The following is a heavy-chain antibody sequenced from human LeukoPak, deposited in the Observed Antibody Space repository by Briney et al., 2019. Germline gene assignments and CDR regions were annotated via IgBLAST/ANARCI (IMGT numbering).Heavy chain of an antibody. J-gene: IGHJ4*02. V-gene: IGHV4-61*02. Sequence: SQTLSLTCSVSGGSIRSGSYYWSWIRQPAGKGLELIGRIYTSGTTHYNPSLKSRVTITVDTSNNQFSVKLTSVTAADTAVYYCARWYSSSTGDRFDSWGQGTQVTVSS. CDR1: GGSIRSGSYY. CDR2: IYTSGTT. D-gene: IGHD6-19*01. CDR3: ARWYSSSTGDRFDS.